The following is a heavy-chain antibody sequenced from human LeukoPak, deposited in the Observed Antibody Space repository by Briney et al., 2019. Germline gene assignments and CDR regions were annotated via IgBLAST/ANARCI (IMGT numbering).Heavy chain of an antibody. CDR1: GGSISSYY. CDR3: ARGEAALPEAFDI. V-gene: IGHV4-59*01. D-gene: IGHD6-6*01. CDR2: IYSSGST. J-gene: IGHJ3*02. Sequence: PSETLALTCTVSGGSISSYYWSWIRQPPGKGLEWIGYIYSSGSTNYNPSLKSRVTISVDTSKNHFSLKLSSVSAADTAVYYCARGEAALPEAFDIWGQGTMVTVSS.